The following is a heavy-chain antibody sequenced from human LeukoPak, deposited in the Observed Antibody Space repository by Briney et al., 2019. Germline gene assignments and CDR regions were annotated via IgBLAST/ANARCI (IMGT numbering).Heavy chain of an antibody. D-gene: IGHD3-16*02. V-gene: IGHV1-2*02. CDR1: GYTFSGYY. CDR3: ARGVDYVWGSYRYTPPDY. J-gene: IGHJ4*02. CDR2: INPNSGGT. Sequence: ASVKVSCKASGYTFSGYYMHWVRQAPGQGLEWMGWINPNSGGTNYAQKFQGRVTMTRDTSISTAYMELSRLRSDDTAVYYCARGVDYVWGSYRYTPPDYWGQGTLVTVSS.